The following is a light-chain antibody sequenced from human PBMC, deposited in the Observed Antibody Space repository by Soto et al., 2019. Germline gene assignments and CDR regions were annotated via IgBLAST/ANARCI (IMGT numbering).Light chain of an antibody. CDR1: SSDVGGYDF. CDR2: DVS. Sequence: QSVLTQPASVSGSPGQSITISCTGTSSDVGGYDFVSWYQQHPGKAPKLMIDDVSNRPSGVSNRFSGSKSGNTASLTLSGLQAEDEADYYCSSYTSSSTWVFGGGTKLTVL. V-gene: IGLV2-14*01. J-gene: IGLJ3*02. CDR3: SSYTSSSTWV.